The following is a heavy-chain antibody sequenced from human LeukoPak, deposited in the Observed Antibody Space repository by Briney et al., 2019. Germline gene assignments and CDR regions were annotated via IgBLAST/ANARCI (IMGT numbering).Heavy chain of an antibody. CDR1: GFTFSSYW. D-gene: IGHD3-16*02. J-gene: IGHJ6*02. CDR3: ARDQTTLGELSFFYYYYGMDV. CDR2: IKQDGSEK. V-gene: IGHV3-7*01. Sequence: GGSLRLSCAASGFTFSSYWMSWVRQAPGKGLEWVANIKQDGSEKYYVDSVKGRFTISRDNAKNSLYLQMNSLRAEDTAVYYCARDQTTLGELSFFYYYYGMDVWGQGTTVTVSS.